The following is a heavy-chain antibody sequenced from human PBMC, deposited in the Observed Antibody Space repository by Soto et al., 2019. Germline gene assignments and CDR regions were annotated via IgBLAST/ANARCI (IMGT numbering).Heavy chain of an antibody. CDR2: INPDNGNT. V-gene: IGHV1-3*01. Sequence: ASVKVSCKASGYTFTRYTMNWVRQAPGQRLEWMGWINPDNGNTKSSQRFQDRVIITRDTSASTAYMDLSSLRSEDTAVYYCARGIATGQLDPWGQGTLVTVSS. J-gene: IGHJ5*02. CDR1: GYTFTRYT. D-gene: IGHD2-15*01. CDR3: ARGIATGQLDP.